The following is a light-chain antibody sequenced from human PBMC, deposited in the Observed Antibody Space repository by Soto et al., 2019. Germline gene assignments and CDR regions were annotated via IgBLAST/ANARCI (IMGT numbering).Light chain of an antibody. CDR2: DAS. J-gene: IGKJ1*01. CDR1: RSVSSY. CDR3: QCHDSSPTWT. Sequence: EIVLTQSPATLSLSRVERATLSCMARRSVSSYLAWYQQKPVQAPRLLISDASNRATGIPARFSGSGSGADFTLTISRLEPEHFAVYYCQCHDSSPTWTFGQGTKVDIK. V-gene: IGKV3-11*01.